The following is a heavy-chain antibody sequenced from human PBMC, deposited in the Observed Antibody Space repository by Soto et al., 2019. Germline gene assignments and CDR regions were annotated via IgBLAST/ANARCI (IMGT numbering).Heavy chain of an antibody. D-gene: IGHD2-21*02. V-gene: IGHV4-34*01. CDR1: GGSFSGYY. CDR3: ARGLGVTDEYYFHY. Sequence: PSETLSLTCAVYGGSFSGYYWSWIRQPPGKGLEWIGEINHSGSTNYNPSLKSRVTISVDTSKNQFSLKLSSVTAADTAVYYCARGLGVTDEYYFHYWGQGTLLTVYS. J-gene: IGHJ4*02. CDR2: INHSGST.